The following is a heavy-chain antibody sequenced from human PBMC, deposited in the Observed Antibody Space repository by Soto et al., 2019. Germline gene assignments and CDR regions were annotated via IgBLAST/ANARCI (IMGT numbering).Heavy chain of an antibody. V-gene: IGHV4-4*02. CDR2: IRHSGST. CDR1: GGSISSSNW. J-gene: IGHJ4*02. D-gene: IGHD6-13*01. CDR3: AREGGVWAAAGQYYFDY. Sequence: PSETLSLTCAVSGGSISSSNWWSWVRQPPGKGLEWIGEIRHSGSTNYNPSLKSRVTISVDKSKNQFSLKLRSVTAADTAVYYCAREGGVWAAAGQYYFDYWGQGTLVTVSS.